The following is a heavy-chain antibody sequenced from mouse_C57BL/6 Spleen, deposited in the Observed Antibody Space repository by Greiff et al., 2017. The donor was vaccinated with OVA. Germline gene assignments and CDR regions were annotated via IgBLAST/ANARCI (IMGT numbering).Heavy chain of an antibody. V-gene: IGHV1-55*01. CDR1: GYTFTSYW. D-gene: IGHD1-1*01. CDR2: IYPGSGST. Sequence: QVQLQQPGAELVKPGASVKMSCKASGYTFTSYWITWVKQRPGQGLEWIGDIYPGSGSTNYNEKFKSKATLTVDTSSSTAYMQLSSLTSEDSAVYYCARKDYGSSHYYAMDYWGQGTSVTVSS. CDR3: ARKDYGSSHYYAMDY. J-gene: IGHJ4*01.